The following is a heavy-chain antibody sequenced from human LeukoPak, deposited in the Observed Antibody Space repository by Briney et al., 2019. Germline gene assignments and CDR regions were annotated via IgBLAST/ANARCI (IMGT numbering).Heavy chain of an antibody. CDR3: ARGAGATSYYHYYGMDV. V-gene: IGHV1-2*02. D-gene: IGHD1-26*01. Sequence: ASVKVSCKASGYTFTGYYMHWVRQAPGQGLEWMGWINPNSGGTNYAQKFQGRVTMTRDTSISTAYMELSRLRSDDTAVYYCARGAGATSYYHYYGMDVWGQGTTVTVSS. J-gene: IGHJ6*02. CDR2: INPNSGGT. CDR1: GYTFTGYY.